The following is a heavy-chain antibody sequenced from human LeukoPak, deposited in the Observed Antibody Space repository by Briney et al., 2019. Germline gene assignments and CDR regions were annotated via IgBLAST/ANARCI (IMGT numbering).Heavy chain of an antibody. V-gene: IGHV1-18*01. CDR2: ISAYNGNT. D-gene: IGHD2-2*02. CDR1: GYTFTSYG. J-gene: IGHJ4*02. CDR3: AVGYCSSTSCYKAVY. Sequence: ASVKVSCKASGYTFTSYGISWVRQAPGQGLEWMGWISAYNGNTNYAQKLQGRVTMTTDTSTSTAYMELRSLRSDDTAVYYCAVGYCSSTSCYKAVYWGQGTLVTVSS.